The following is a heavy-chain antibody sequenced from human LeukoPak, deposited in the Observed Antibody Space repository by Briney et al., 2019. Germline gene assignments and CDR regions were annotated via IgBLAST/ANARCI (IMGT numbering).Heavy chain of an antibody. CDR3: ARHRSSGSLPIHYDY. D-gene: IGHD3-10*01. Sequence: SETLSLTCTVSGGSISSSSYYWGWIRQPPGXGLEWIGSIYYSGSTYYNPSLKSRVTISVDTSKNQFSLKLSSVTAADTAVYYCARHRSSGSLPIHYDYWGQGTLVTVSS. CDR2: IYYSGST. CDR1: GGSISSSSYY. V-gene: IGHV4-39*01. J-gene: IGHJ4*02.